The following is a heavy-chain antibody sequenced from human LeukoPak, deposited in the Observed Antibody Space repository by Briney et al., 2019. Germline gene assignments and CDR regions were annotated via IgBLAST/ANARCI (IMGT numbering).Heavy chain of an antibody. CDR3: ARDFIESYDAFDI. CDR1: GFTFSSYA. J-gene: IGHJ3*02. CDR2: ISYDGSNK. Sequence: GGSLRLSCAASGFTFSSYAMHWVRQAPGKGLEWVAVISYDGSNKYYADSVKGRFTISRDNSKNTLYLQMNSLRAEDTAVYYCARDFIESYDAFDIWGQGTMVTVSS. V-gene: IGHV3-30-3*01.